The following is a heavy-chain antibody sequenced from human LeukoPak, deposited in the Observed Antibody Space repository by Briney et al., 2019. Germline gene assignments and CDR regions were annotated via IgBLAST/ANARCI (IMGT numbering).Heavy chain of an antibody. CDR1: GGSISSYY. Sequence: PSETLSLTCTVSGGSISSYYWSWIRQPPGKGLEWIGYIYYSGSTNYNPSLKSRVTISVDTSKNQFSLKLSSVTAADTAVYYCARGIAAAVEVDYWGQGTLVTVSS. CDR2: IYYSGST. D-gene: IGHD6-13*01. J-gene: IGHJ4*02. CDR3: ARGIAAAVEVDY. V-gene: IGHV4-59*01.